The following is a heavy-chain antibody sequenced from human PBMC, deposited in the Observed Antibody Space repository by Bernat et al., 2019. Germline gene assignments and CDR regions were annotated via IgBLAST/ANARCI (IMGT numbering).Heavy chain of an antibody. CDR1: GFTFSSYA. J-gene: IGHJ4*02. CDR2: ISYDGSNK. V-gene: IGHV3-30-3*01. CDR3: ARVLSECKQGCDY. D-gene: IGHD2/OR15-2a*01. Sequence: QVQLVESGGGVVQPGRSLRLSCAASGFTFSSYAMHWVRQAPGKGLEWVAVISYDGSNKYYADSVKGRFTISRDNSKNTLYLQMNSLRAEDTAVYYCARVLSECKQGCDYWGQGTLVTVSS.